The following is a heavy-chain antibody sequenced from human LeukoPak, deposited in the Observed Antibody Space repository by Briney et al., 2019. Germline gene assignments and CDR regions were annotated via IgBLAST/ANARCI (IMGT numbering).Heavy chain of an antibody. D-gene: IGHD5-12*01. CDR2: ISWDGGST. Sequence: PGASLRLSCAASGFTFDDYTMHWVRQAPGKGLEWVSLISWDGGSTYYADSVKGRFTISRDNSKNSLYLQMNSLRTEDTALYYCAKLTRGYDQRDIDYWGQGTLVTVSS. CDR3: AKLTRGYDQRDIDY. CDR1: GFTFDDYT. J-gene: IGHJ4*02. V-gene: IGHV3-43*01.